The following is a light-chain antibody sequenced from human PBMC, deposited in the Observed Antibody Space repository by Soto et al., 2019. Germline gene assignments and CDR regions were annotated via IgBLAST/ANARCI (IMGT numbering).Light chain of an antibody. J-gene: IGLJ1*01. CDR1: SSDVGGYNY. CDR3: SSYAGLYSYV. Sequence: QSALTQPRSVSASPGQSVTISCTGTSSDVGGYNYVSWYQQHPGKAPQVVVYDVTKWPSGVPDRLSGSKSGNTASLTISGLQAEDEADYYCSSYAGLYSYVFGSGTKLTVL. CDR2: DVT. V-gene: IGLV2-11*01.